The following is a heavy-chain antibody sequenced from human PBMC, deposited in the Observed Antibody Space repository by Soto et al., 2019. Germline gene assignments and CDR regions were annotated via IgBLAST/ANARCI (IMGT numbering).Heavy chain of an antibody. CDR3: ARVGDYYDSSGYDTFDY. V-gene: IGHV4-38-2*01. CDR1: GYSISRGYY. J-gene: IGHJ4*02. CDR2: IYHSGST. D-gene: IGHD3-22*01. Sequence: LETPSPTRAVSGYSISRGYYWGWIRQPPGKGLEWIGGIYHSGSTYYNPSLKSRVTISVDTSRNQFSLKLSSVTAADTAVYYCARVGDYYDSSGYDTFDYWGQGTLVTVSS.